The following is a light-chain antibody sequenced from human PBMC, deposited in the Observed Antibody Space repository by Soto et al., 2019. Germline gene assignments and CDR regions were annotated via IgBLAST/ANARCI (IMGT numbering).Light chain of an antibody. Sequence: DIQMTQSPSTLSASVGDSVTITCRASQSINKWLAWYQQKPGKAPNLLSFDASNLQSGAPSRFSGSGFGTEFTLIISSMQPEDVATYYCQQYNSDSSFGGGTKVEIK. J-gene: IGKJ4*01. V-gene: IGKV1-5*01. CDR1: QSINKW. CDR3: QQYNSDSS. CDR2: DAS.